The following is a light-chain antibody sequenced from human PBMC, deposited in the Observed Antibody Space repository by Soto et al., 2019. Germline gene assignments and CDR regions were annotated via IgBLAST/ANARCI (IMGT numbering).Light chain of an antibody. V-gene: IGLV2-14*03. CDR3: SSYTNINTRACV. CDR1: SSDVGSYNY. CDR2: DVN. Sequence: QSALTQPRSVSGSPGQSITISCTGSSSDVGSYNYVSWYQQHPGQAPKFMIYDVNKRPSGVSNRFSGSKSGNTASLTISGLQAEDEAEYYCSSYTNINTRACVFGTGTKLTVL. J-gene: IGLJ1*01.